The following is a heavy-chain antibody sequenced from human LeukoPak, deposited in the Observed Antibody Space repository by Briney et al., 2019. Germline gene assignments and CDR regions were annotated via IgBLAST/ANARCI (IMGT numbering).Heavy chain of an antibody. J-gene: IGHJ6*03. CDR1: GGTFSSYT. V-gene: IGHV1-69*02. CDR2: IIPILGIA. CDR3: ASSTPPLRFLEWLSPGDYYYYMDV. D-gene: IGHD3-3*01. Sequence: SSVKVSCKASGGTFSSYTISWVRQAPGQGLEWMGRIIPILGIANYAQKFEGRVTITADKSTSTAYKELSSLRSEDTAVYYCASSTPPLRFLEWLSPGDYYYYMDVWGKGTTVTVSS.